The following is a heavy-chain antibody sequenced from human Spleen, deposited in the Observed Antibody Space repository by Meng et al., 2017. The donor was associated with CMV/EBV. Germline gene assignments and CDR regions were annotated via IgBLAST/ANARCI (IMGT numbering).Heavy chain of an antibody. D-gene: IGHD6-13*01. CDR3: ARVAAAGRGMDV. CDR2: INQDGSQK. V-gene: IGHV3-7*04. J-gene: IGHJ6*02. Sequence: GGSLRLSCAASGFTFSSHWMTWVRQAPGKGLEWVANINQDGSQKNYVDSVKGRFIISRDNAKNSLFLQMNSLRAEDTAVYYCARVAAAGRGMDVWGQGTTVTVSS. CDR1: GFTFSSHW.